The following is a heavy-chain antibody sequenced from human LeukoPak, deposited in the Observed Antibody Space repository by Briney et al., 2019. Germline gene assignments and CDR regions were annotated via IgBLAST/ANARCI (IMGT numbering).Heavy chain of an antibody. Sequence: GGSLRLSCAASGFTFSTYRMSWVRQAPGKGLEWVANIKQDGSEKHYVDSVKGRFTISRDNAKNSLYLQMNSLRAEDTAVYYCARDVLYSGYGSSYMDVWGKGTTVTISS. CDR3: ARDVLYSGYGSSYMDV. J-gene: IGHJ6*03. CDR1: GFTFSTYR. V-gene: IGHV3-7*03. CDR2: IKQDGSEK. D-gene: IGHD5-12*01.